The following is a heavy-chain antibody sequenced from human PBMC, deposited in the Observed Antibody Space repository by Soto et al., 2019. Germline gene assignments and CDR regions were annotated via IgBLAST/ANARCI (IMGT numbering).Heavy chain of an antibody. CDR2: INHSGST. V-gene: IGHV4-34*01. CDR1: GGSFSGYY. J-gene: IGHJ6*02. CDR3: ARWGWELHSYTYYYYYGMDV. Sequence: SETLSLTCAVYGGSFSGYYWSWIRQPPGKGLEWIGEINHSGSTNYNPSLKSRVTIPVDTSKNQFSLKLSSVTAADTAVYYCARWGWELHSYTYYYYYGMDVWGQGTTLTVSS. D-gene: IGHD1-26*01.